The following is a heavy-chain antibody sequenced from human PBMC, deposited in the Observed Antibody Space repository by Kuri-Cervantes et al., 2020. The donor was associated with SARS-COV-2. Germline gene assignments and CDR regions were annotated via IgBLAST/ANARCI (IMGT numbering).Heavy chain of an antibody. J-gene: IGHJ6*02. CDR2: ISGSGGST. CDR3: ARDYCSSTSCYFYYYYGMDV. CDR1: GFTFSSYA. D-gene: IGHD2-2*01. Sequence: LSLTCAASGFTFSSYAMSWVRQAPGKGLEWVSAISGSGGSTYYADSVKGRFTISRDKSKNTLYLQMNSLRAEDTAVYYCARDYCSSTSCYFYYYYGMDVWGQGTTVTVSS. V-gene: IGHV3-23*01.